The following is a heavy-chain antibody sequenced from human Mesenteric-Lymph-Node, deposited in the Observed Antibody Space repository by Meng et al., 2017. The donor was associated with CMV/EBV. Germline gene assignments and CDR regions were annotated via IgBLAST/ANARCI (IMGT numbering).Heavy chain of an antibody. CDR2: IGDDGNNK. D-gene: IGHD2-2*02. CDR3: ARYTTNYGLDV. Sequence: GESLKISCAASGFTFSKSGMHWVRQAPGKGLEWVALIGDDGNNKFYADSLKGRFTISRDTSKNTLFRQMNSLRAEDAAVYYCARYTTNYGLDVWGQGTTVTVSS. V-gene: IGHV3-30*02. J-gene: IGHJ6*02. CDR1: GFTFSKSG.